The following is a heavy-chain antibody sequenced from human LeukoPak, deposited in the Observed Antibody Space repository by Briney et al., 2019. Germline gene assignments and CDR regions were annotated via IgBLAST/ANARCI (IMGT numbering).Heavy chain of an antibody. V-gene: IGHV4-4*07. CDR1: GGSISSNY. CDR3: ARGPANESYIWFGWFDP. Sequence: PETLSLTCTVSGGSISSNYWSWIRQPPGRGLEWIGHTLTSGSTNFNPSLRSRVTMSVDTSKNQFSLKLISVTAADTAVYFCARGPANESYIWFGWFDPWGQGTLVTAST. J-gene: IGHJ5*02. D-gene: IGHD3-10*01. CDR2: TLTSGST.